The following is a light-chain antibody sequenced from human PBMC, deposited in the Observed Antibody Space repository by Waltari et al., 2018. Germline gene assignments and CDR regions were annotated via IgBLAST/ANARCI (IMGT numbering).Light chain of an antibody. CDR2: GAS. Sequence: EIVLTQSPGTLSLSPGARATLSCRASQRVTSTYLAGYQQKPGQAPRLLIYGASNRASGIPDMFSGSGSGTDYTLTISRLEPEDFAVYYCQQYGTSPRTFGPGTKLEIK. V-gene: IGKV3-20*01. CDR1: QRVTSTY. J-gene: IGKJ1*01. CDR3: QQYGTSPRT.